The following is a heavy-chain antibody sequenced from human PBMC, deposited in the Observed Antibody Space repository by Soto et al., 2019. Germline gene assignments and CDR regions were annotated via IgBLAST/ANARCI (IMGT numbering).Heavy chain of an antibody. CDR1: GFTFSRYW. Sequence: GGSLRLSCVASGFTFSRYWMTWVRQAPGKGLEWLANINPDGSEKNYVDSVEGRFTISRDNIKNSLYLQMNDLRVEDTAVYYCARFRDYFGCWGQGTQVTVSS. CDR3: ARFRDYFGC. D-gene: IGHD2-21*01. CDR2: INPDGSEK. J-gene: IGHJ4*02. V-gene: IGHV3-7*01.